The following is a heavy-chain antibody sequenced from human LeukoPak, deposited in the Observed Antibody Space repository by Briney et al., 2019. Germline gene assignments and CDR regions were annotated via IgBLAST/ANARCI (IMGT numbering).Heavy chain of an antibody. J-gene: IGHJ3*02. CDR2: INPNSGGT. Sequence: ASVKVSCKASGYAFTGYYMHWVRQAPGQGLEWMGRINPNSGGTNYAQKFQGRVTMTRDTSISTAYMELSRLRSDDTAVYYCASNTDTPSDAFDIWGQGTMVTVSS. D-gene: IGHD2-2*02. V-gene: IGHV1-2*06. CDR3: ASNTDTPSDAFDI. CDR1: GYAFTGYY.